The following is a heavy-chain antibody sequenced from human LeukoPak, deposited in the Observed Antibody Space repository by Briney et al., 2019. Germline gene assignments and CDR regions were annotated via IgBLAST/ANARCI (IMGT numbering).Heavy chain of an antibody. CDR2: INHSGST. D-gene: IGHD6-13*01. CDR1: GFTFSDYY. Sequence: GSLRLSCAASGFTFSDYYMSWIRQPPGKGLEWIGEINHSGSTNYNPSLKSRVTISVDTSKNQFSLKLSSVTAADTAVYYCARTLSGYSSSWYRRGAFDIWGQGTMVTVSS. V-gene: IGHV4-34*01. J-gene: IGHJ3*02. CDR3: ARTLSGYSSSWYRRGAFDI.